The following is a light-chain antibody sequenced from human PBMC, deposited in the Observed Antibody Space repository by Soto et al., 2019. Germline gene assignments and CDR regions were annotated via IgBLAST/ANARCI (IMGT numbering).Light chain of an antibody. J-gene: IGLJ2*01. CDR2: EVT. Sequence: QSALTQPPSASGSPGHSVTISCTGTSSDVGGYNYVSWYQQHPGKAPKVMIYEVTKRPSGVPDRFSGSKSGNTASLTVSGLQPEDEADYYCSSYAGSNNYVVFGGGTKVTVL. V-gene: IGLV2-8*01. CDR1: SSDVGGYNY. CDR3: SSYAGSNNYVV.